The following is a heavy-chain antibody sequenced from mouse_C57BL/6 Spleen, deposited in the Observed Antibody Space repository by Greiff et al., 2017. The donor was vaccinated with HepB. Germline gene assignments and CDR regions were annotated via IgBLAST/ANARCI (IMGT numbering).Heavy chain of an antibody. J-gene: IGHJ3*01. Sequence: QVHVKQPGAELVKPGASVKLSCKASGYTFTSYWMHWVKQRPGQGLEWIGMIHPNSGSTNYNEKFKSKATLTVDKSSSTAYMQLSSLTSEDSAVYYCARSRDGYYEDWFAYWGQGTLVTVSA. CDR1: GYTFTSYW. CDR2: IHPNSGST. D-gene: IGHD2-3*01. V-gene: IGHV1-64*01. CDR3: ARSRDGYYEDWFAY.